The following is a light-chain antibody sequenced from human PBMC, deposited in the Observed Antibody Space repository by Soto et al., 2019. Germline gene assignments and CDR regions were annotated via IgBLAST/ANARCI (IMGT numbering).Light chain of an antibody. CDR3: LQDHNYPLT. CDR2: GAS. V-gene: IGKV3-11*01. Sequence: EIVLTQSPSTLSWSAGERATLSCWASQSFSSYLAWYQQKHGQAPRLLIYGASTRATGIPARFSGSGYGTEFNLTISSLQPEDFATYYCLQDHNYPLTFGQGTKVDIK. J-gene: IGKJ1*01. CDR1: QSFSSY.